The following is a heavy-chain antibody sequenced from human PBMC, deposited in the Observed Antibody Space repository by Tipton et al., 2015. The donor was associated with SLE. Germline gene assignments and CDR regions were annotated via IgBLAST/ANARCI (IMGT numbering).Heavy chain of an antibody. J-gene: IGHJ6*02. CDR2: IIPISGSA. V-gene: IGHV1-69*01. CDR3: ARDKVVWFREQEGMDV. CDR1: GGTFNTYN. D-gene: IGHD3-10*01. Sequence: QVQLVQSGAEVKKPGSSVKITCKASGGTFNTYNINWVRQAPGQGLEWMGGIIPISGSADYAQNFQGKVTITADESTNTVYIELSSLTSEDTAVYYCARDKVVWFREQEGMDVWGLGTTVTVSS.